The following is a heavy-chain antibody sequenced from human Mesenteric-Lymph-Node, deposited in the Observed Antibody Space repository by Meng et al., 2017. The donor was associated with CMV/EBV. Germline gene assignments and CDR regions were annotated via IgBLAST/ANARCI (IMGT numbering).Heavy chain of an antibody. CDR3: ARAPFRFDISSGLYRQTYDWFES. D-gene: IGHD3-3*01. Sequence: YMHCVRQAPGQGLEWMGWINANRGGTNYVLKFQGRVPMTRDTSINMAYMELSGLRTDDTAVYYCARAPFRFDISSGLYRQTYDWFESWGQGTLVTVSS. V-gene: IGHV1-2*02. CDR1: Y. CDR2: INANRGGT. J-gene: IGHJ5*01.